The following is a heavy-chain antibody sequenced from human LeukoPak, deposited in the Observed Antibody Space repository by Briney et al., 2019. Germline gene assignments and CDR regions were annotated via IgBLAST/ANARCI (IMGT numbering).Heavy chain of an antibody. D-gene: IGHD3-9*01. Sequence: TGGSLRLSCAASGFTFSGYSMNWVRQAPGKGLDWLSYISSSGGTIYYADSVQGRFTISRDNAKNSLFLQMSSLTDEDTAVYYCARDHDWAFDYWGQGALVTVSS. CDR3: ARDHDWAFDY. CDR1: GFTFSGYS. J-gene: IGHJ4*02. CDR2: ISSSGGTI. V-gene: IGHV3-48*02.